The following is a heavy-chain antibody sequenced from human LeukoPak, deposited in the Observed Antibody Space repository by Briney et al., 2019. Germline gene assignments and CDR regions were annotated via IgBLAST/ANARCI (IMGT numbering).Heavy chain of an antibody. CDR3: ADNKRGRNYYYYMDV. J-gene: IGHJ6*03. CDR1: GFTFSTYG. CDR2: IRYDGSNK. D-gene: IGHD2/OR15-2a*01. Sequence: GGSLRLSCAASGFTFSTYGTHWVRRAPGKGLEWVAFIRYDGSNKYYADSVKGRFTISRDNSENTLYLQMISLRPDDTAVYYCADNKRGRNYYYYMDVWGKGTTVTISS. V-gene: IGHV3-30*02.